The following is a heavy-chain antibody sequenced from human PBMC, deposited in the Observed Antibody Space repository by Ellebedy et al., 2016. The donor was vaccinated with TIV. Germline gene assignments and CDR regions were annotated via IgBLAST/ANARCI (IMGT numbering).Heavy chain of an antibody. CDR1: GFTFSSYA. D-gene: IGHD6-19*01. Sequence: GESLKISCAASGFTFSSYAMSWVRQAPGKGLEWVSAISGSSGSTYYADSVKGRFTISRDNSKNTLYLQMNSLRAEDTAVYYCAKQWLVLRGGFDYWGQGTLVTVSS. CDR3: AKQWLVLRGGFDY. CDR2: ISGSSGST. V-gene: IGHV3-23*01. J-gene: IGHJ4*02.